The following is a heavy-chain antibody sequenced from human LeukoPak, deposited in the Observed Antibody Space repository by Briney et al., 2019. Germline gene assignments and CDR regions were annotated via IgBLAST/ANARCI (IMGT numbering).Heavy chain of an antibody. CDR1: GGSISRSSYY. Sequence: SETLSLTCTVSGGSISRSSYYWGWIRQPPGKGLEWIGSIYYSGSTNYNPSLKSRVTISVDTSKNQFSLKLSSVTATDTAVYYCARASDSSGRFDYWGQGTLVTVSS. D-gene: IGHD3-22*01. J-gene: IGHJ4*02. CDR2: IYYSGST. CDR3: ARASDSSGRFDY. V-gene: IGHV4-39*01.